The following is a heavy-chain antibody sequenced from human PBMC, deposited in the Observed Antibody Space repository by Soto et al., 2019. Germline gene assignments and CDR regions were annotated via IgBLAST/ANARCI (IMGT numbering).Heavy chain of an antibody. D-gene: IGHD6-19*01. CDR2: IAWDDDN. V-gene: IGHV2-70*11. CDR1: C. J-gene: IGHJ4*02. CDR3: ARFPGYSSGYRKYYFDY. Sequence: CGRWIRKKQGKALEWLARIAWDDDNYYRTYMKTRLTISQDTSKNQVVLTMTNMDPVDTATYYCARFPGYSSGYRKYYFDYWGQGTLVTVSS.